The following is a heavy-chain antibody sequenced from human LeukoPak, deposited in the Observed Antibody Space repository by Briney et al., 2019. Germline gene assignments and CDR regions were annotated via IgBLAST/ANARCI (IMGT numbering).Heavy chain of an antibody. CDR2: ISSSSYI. CDR1: GFSFGSHS. D-gene: IGHD3-22*01. V-gene: IGHV3-21*01. CDR3: ARDLKYDSSGLFDY. Sequence: GGSLRLSCAASGFSFGSHSMNWVRQAPGKGLEWVSSISSSSYIYYADSVKGRFTISRDNAKNSLYLQMSSLRAEDTAVYYCARDLKYDSSGLFDYWGQGTLVTVSS. J-gene: IGHJ4*02.